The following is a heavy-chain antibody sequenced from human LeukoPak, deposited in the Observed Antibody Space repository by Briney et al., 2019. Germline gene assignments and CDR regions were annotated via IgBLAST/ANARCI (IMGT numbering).Heavy chain of an antibody. CDR2: ISAYNGNT. D-gene: IGHD5-18*01. Sequence: ASVKVSCKASGYTFTSYGISWVRQAPGQGLEWMGWISAYNGNTNYAQKLQGRVTMTTDTSTSTAYMELRSLRSEDTAVYYCARGNVDTAIYYYYGMDVWGQGTTVTVSS. V-gene: IGHV1-18*01. J-gene: IGHJ6*02. CDR1: GYTFTSYG. CDR3: ARGNVDTAIYYYYGMDV.